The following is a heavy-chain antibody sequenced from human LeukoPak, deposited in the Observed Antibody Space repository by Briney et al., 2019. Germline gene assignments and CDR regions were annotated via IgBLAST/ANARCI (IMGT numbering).Heavy chain of an antibody. V-gene: IGHV1-24*01. CDR1: GDTLTELS. D-gene: IGHD3-10*01. CDR2: FDPEDGET. CDR3: GRPLQRGSWTQRALDY. Sequence: GASVKVSCKVSGDTLTELSMHWVRQAPGKGLEWMGGFDPEDGETIYAQKFQGRVTMTEDTSTDTAYMELSSLRSEDTAVYYCGRPLQRGSWTQRALDYWGQGTLVTVSS. J-gene: IGHJ4*02.